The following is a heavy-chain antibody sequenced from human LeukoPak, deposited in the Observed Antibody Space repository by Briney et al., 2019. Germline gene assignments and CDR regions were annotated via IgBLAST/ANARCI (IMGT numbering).Heavy chain of an antibody. CDR2: LSYDGSNS. CDR3: AREGSGYDYNWFDP. D-gene: IGHD5-12*01. V-gene: IGHV3-30*03. Sequence: GGSLRLSCAASGFTFSSYGMHWVRQAPGKGLEWVAVLSYDGSNSYYADSVKSRFTISRDNAKNSLYLQMNSLRAEDTAVYYCAREGSGYDYNWFDPWGQGTLVTVSS. CDR1: GFTFSSYG. J-gene: IGHJ5*02.